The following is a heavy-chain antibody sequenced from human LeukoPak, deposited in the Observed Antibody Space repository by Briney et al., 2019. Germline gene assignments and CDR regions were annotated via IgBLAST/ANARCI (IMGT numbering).Heavy chain of an antibody. D-gene: IGHD1-26*01. CDR1: GGSISSGSYY. Sequence: PSETLSLTCTVSGGSISSGSYYWSWIRQPAGKGLEWIGRIYTSGSTNYNPSLKSRVTISVDTSKNQFSLKLSSVTAADTAVYYCASGWWELLGVDYWGQGTLVTVSS. CDR2: IYTSGST. CDR3: ASGWWELLGVDY. V-gene: IGHV4-61*02. J-gene: IGHJ4*02.